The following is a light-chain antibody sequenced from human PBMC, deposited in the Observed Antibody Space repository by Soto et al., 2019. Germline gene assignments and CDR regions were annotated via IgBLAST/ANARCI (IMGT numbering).Light chain of an antibody. J-gene: IGKJ1*01. CDR1: PGLSTY. V-gene: IGKV1-9*01. CDR3: QQLNSYPPWT. Sequence: DIQLPQSPSFLSASVGDRVPITCLASPGLSTYLAWYQQKPGKAPKLLIYAASTLHSGVPSRFSGSGSGTELTLTSSSLQPEDFATYYCQQLNSYPPWTVGQGTTVEIK. CDR2: AAS.